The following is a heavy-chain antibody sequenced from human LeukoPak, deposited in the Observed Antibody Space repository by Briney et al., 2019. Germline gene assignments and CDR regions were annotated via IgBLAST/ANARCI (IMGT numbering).Heavy chain of an antibody. CDR3: ARESRDSSGYIN. D-gene: IGHD3-22*01. CDR1: GYTFTSYD. Sequence: RASVKVSCKASGYTFTSYDINWVRQATGQGLEWMGWMNPNSGNTGYAQKFQGRVTMTRNTSISTAYMELSSLRSEDTAVYYCARESRDSSGYINWGQGTLVTVSS. J-gene: IGHJ4*02. CDR2: MNPNSGNT. V-gene: IGHV1-8*01.